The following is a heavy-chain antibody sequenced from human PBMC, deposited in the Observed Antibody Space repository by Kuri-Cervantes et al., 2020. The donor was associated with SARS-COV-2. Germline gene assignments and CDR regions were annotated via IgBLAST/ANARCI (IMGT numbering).Heavy chain of an antibody. CDR1: GGTFSSYA. CDR2: IIPIFGTA. V-gene: IGHV1-69*13. J-gene: IGHJ6*03. CDR3: ARDRRITIFGVVNYYYMDV. D-gene: IGHD3-3*01. Sequence: SVKVSCKASGGTFSSYAVSWLRQAPGQGLVWMGGIIPIFGTANYAQKFQGRVTITADESTSTAYMELSSLRSEDTAVYYCARDRRITIFGVVNYYYMDVWGKGTTVTVSS.